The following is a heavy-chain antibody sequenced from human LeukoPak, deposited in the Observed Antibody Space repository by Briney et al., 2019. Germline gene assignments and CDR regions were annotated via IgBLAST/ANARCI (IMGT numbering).Heavy chain of an antibody. CDR3: TTDLGTYYHGSQRLIPIDY. CDR2: IKSKTDGETT. D-gene: IGHD3-10*01. V-gene: IGHV3-15*01. J-gene: IGHJ4*02. Sequence: GGSLSLSCVDSGFTSTNAWMSWVRQAPGKGLEWIGRIKSKTDGETTNYAEPVRGRFTISRDDSKSAVYLQMNSLKIEDTAVYYCTTDLGTYYHGSQRLIPIDYWGQGTLVTVSS. CDR1: GFTSTNAW.